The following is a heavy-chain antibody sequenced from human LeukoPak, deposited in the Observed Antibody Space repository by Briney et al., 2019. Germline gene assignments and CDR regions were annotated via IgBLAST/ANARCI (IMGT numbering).Heavy chain of an antibody. D-gene: IGHD6-19*01. CDR3: ARDSSGWYEGNYFDY. Sequence: PSETLSLTCTVSGGSISSGSYYWSWIRQPAGKGLEWIGRIYTSGSTNYNPSLKSRVTISVDTSNNQFSLKLSSVTAADTAVYYCARDSSGWYEGNYFDYWGQGTLVTVSS. CDR2: IYTSGST. CDR1: GGSISSGSYY. V-gene: IGHV4-61*02. J-gene: IGHJ4*02.